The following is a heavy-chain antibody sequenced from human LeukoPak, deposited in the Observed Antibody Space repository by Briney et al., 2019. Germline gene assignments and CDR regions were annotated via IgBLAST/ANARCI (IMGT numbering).Heavy chain of an antibody. D-gene: IGHD6-19*01. CDR1: GFIFSKCA. J-gene: IGHJ4*01. CDR2: LIGSRFPT. Sequence: GGSLRLSCAASGFIFSKCAMRWVRQAQGKGGEWVSTLIGSRFPTYYADSVKGRFTISRDNSNNTLYLQMNSLRADDTAVYYCAKGIYSSGWSYFDYWGHGTLVTVSS. CDR3: AKGIYSSGWSYFDY. V-gene: IGHV3-23*01.